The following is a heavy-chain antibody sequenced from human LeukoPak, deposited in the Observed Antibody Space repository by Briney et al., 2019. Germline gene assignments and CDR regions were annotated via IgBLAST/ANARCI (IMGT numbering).Heavy chain of an antibody. CDR3: ARDSLYGVVDY. CDR1: GYTFTSYY. CDR2: INPSGGST. Sequence: ASVKVSCKTSGYTFTSYYIHRVRQAPGQGLEWMGIINPSGGSTSYAQKFQGRVTMTRDTSTSTVYMYLSSLRSEDMAVYYCARDSLYGVVDYWGQGTLVTVSS. J-gene: IGHJ4*02. V-gene: IGHV1-46*01. D-gene: IGHD4-17*01.